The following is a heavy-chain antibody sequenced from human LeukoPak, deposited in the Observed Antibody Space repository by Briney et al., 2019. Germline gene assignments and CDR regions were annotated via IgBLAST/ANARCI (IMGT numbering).Heavy chain of an antibody. Sequence: PSETLSLTCTASGGSISSSYWSWIRQPPGKGLEWIGYIYYTGTTNYNPSLKSRVTISVDTSKNQFSLKLSSVTAADTAVYYCARAHTDRITMIVVVPTTGWYFDLWGRGTLVTVSS. J-gene: IGHJ2*01. CDR2: IYYTGTT. D-gene: IGHD3-22*01. CDR3: ARAHTDRITMIVVVPTTGWYFDL. V-gene: IGHV4-59*12. CDR1: GGSISSSY.